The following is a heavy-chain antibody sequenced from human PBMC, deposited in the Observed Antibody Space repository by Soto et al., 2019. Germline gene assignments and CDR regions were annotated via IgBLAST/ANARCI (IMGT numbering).Heavy chain of an antibody. Sequence: VGSLRLSCAASGFTFSIFAMSWVRQSPGKGLEWVSTISGSGGSTYYADAVKGRFTISSDNSMGTLYLQMKGLRVEDTAIYYCAKEVSLGSTVDLGYWGQGALVTVSS. CDR3: AKEVSLGSTVDLGY. J-gene: IGHJ4*02. CDR1: GFTFSIFA. V-gene: IGHV3-23*01. D-gene: IGHD7-27*01. CDR2: ISGSGGST.